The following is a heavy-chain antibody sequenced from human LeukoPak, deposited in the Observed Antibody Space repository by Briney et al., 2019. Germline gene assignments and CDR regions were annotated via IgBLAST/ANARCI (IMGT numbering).Heavy chain of an antibody. V-gene: IGHV1-24*01. CDR3: ATVPVAGENQDY. CDR2: FDPEDGET. D-gene: IGHD6-19*01. CDR1: GYTLTELS. J-gene: IGHJ4*02. Sequence: ASVKVSCKVSGYTLTELSMHWVRQAPGKGLEWMGGFDPEDGETIYAQKFQGRVTMTVDTSTDTAYMELSSLRSEDTAVYYCATVPVAGENQDYWGQGTLVTVSS.